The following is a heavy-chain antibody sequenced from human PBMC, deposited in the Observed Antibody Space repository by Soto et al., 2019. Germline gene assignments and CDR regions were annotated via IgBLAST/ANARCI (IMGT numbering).Heavy chain of an antibody. CDR3: IGSFPF. CDR1: GFPFGNFL. CDR2: IRSQPYGGTA. Sequence: EVYLVESGGGLVEPGRSLRLSCTASGFPFGNFLMSWFRQAPGKGMEWVGFIRSQPYGGTAEYAASVRGRFTISRDDSKGIAYLQMNSLQTGDSGVYYCIGSFPFWRQGTLVTVSS. V-gene: IGHV3-49*03. J-gene: IGHJ4*02. D-gene: IGHD3-10*01.